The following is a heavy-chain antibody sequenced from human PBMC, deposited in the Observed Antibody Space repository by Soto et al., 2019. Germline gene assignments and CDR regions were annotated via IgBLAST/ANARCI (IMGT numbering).Heavy chain of an antibody. CDR1: GFTFSSYA. V-gene: IGHV3-23*01. J-gene: IGHJ4*02. CDR3: VAVAGWYFDY. CDR2: ISGSGGST. Sequence: GGSLRLSCAASGFTFSSYAMSWVRQAPGKGLEWVSAISGSGGSTYYADSVKGRFTISRGNSKNTPYLQMNSLRAEDTAVYYCVAVAGWYFDYWGQGTLVTVSS. D-gene: IGHD6-19*01.